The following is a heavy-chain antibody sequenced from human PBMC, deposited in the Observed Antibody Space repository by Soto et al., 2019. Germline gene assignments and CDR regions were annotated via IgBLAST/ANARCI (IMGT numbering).Heavy chain of an antibody. CDR1: GGTFSSYA. D-gene: IGHD2-2*01. CDR2: IIPIFGTA. CDR3: ARHIVVVPAAMSHYYYYGMDV. Sequence: GASVKVSCKASGGTFSSYAISWVRQAPGQGLEWMGGIIPIFGTANYAQKFQGRVTITADESTSTAYMELSSLRSEDTAVYYCARHIVVVPAAMSHYYYYGMDVWGQGTTVTVSS. V-gene: IGHV1-69*13. J-gene: IGHJ6*02.